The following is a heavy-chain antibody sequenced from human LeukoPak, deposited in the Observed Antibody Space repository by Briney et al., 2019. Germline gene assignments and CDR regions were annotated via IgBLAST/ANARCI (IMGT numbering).Heavy chain of an antibody. J-gene: IGHJ4*02. Sequence: GGSLRLSCAASGFTFDDYAMHWVRQAPGRGLEWVSLISGDGGSTYYADSVKGRFTISRDNSKNSLYLQMNSLRTKDTALYYCAKVGDYRKPVDYSFDYWGQGTLVTVSP. D-gene: IGHD4-11*01. V-gene: IGHV3-43*02. CDR1: GFTFDDYA. CDR3: AKVGDYRKPVDYSFDY. CDR2: ISGDGGST.